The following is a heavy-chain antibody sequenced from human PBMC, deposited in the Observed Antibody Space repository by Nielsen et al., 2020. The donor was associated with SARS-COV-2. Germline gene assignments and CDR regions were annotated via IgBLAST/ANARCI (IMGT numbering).Heavy chain of an antibody. Sequence: GSLRLSCTVSGGSIGSSSYYWGWIRQPPGKGLEGIGSIYYSGSTYYNPSLKSRVTISVDTSKNQFSLKLSSVTAADTAVYYCARETYYYDSSGYYYFDYWGQGTLVTVSS. V-gene: IGHV4-39*01. D-gene: IGHD3-22*01. J-gene: IGHJ4*02. CDR2: IYYSGST. CDR3: ARETYYYDSSGYYYFDY. CDR1: GGSIGSSSYY.